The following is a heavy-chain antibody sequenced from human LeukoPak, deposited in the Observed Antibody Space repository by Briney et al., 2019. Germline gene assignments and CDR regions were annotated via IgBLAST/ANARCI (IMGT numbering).Heavy chain of an antibody. D-gene: IGHD5-18*01. J-gene: IGHJ4*02. CDR2: IKQDESER. CDR1: GFTFSDYW. V-gene: IGHV3-7*01. CDR3: ARDLAYSRLDY. Sequence: PGGSLRLSCAASGFTFSDYWMHWVRQAPGKGLEWVANIKQDESERYYVDSVKGRFTISRDNAENSLYLQMNSLRVEDTAFYYCARDLAYSRLDYWGQGMLVTVSS.